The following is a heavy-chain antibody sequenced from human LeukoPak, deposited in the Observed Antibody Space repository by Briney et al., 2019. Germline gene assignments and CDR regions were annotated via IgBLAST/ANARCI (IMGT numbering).Heavy chain of an antibody. D-gene: IGHD2-2*01. CDR1: GYTFTDYY. Sequence: ASVKVSCKASGYTFTDYYIHWVRQAPGQGLEWMAWINPNSGGTYYAQNFHDRITLTRDTSISTAYMELSRLRSDDTAIYYYARANALYCSSTSCLFDYWGQGTLVTVSS. V-gene: IGHV1-2*02. J-gene: IGHJ4*02. CDR3: ARANALYCSSTSCLFDY. CDR2: INPNSGGT.